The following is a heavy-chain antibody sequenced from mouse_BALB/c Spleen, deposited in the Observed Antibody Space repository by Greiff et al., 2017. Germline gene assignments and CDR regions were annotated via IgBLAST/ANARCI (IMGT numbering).Heavy chain of an antibody. J-gene: IGHJ4*01. CDR3: ARNWDAMDY. CDR1: GFTFSDYY. V-gene: IGHV5-4*02. CDR2: ISDGGSYT. Sequence: VKLMESGGGLVKPGGSLKLSCAASGFTFSDYYMYWVRQTPEKRLEWVATISDGGSYTYYPDSVKGRFTISRDNAKNNLYLQMSSLKSEDTAMYYCARNWDAMDYWGQGTSVTVSS. D-gene: IGHD4-1*01.